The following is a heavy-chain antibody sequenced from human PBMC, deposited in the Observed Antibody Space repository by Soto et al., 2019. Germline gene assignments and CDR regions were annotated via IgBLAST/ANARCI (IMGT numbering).Heavy chain of an antibody. CDR3: AKPGLLGTGYYYAMDV. CDR1: GFTFSSYA. D-gene: IGHD2-8*02. V-gene: IGHV3-23*01. CDR2: ISGSGGST. Sequence: PGGSLRLSCAASGFTFSSYAMSWVRQAPGKGLEWVSAISGSGGSTYYADSVKGRFTISRDNSKNTVYLEMNSLRAEDTAVYYCAKPGLLGTGYYYAMDVWGQGITVTVFS. J-gene: IGHJ6*02.